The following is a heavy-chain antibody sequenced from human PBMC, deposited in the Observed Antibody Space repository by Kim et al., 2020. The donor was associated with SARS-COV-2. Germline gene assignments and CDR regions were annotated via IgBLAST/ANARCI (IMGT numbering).Heavy chain of an antibody. D-gene: IGHD3-9*01. Sequence: ASVKVSCKASGYTFTSYAMHWVRQAPGQRLEWMGWINAGNGNTKYSQKFQGRVTITRDTSASTAYMELCSLRSEDTAVYYCARDSYYDIFRYYYYYMDVWGHGTTVTVSS. CDR1: GYTFTSYA. V-gene: IGHV1-3*01. J-gene: IGHJ6*03. CDR3: ARDSYYDIFRYYYYYMDV. CDR2: INAGNGNT.